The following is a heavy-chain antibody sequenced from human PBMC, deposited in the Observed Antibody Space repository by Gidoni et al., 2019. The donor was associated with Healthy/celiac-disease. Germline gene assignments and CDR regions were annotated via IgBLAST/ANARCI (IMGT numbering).Heavy chain of an antibody. D-gene: IGHD1-26*01. V-gene: IGHV3-53*04. CDR2: IDSGGST. CDR1: GFTVSSNY. J-gene: IGHJ4*02. Sequence: EVQRVESGGGLVQPAWSLSISCAASGFTVSSNYISWVRQAPGKGLEWVSVIDSGGSTYYADSVKGRFTISRHNAKNTLYLQMNSLRAEDTAVYYCKVGARGYWGQGTLVTVSS. CDR3: KVGARGY.